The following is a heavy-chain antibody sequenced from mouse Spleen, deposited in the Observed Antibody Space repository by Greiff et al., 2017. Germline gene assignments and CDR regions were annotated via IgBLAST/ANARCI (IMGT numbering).Heavy chain of an antibody. V-gene: IGHV5-17*01. CDR1: GFTFSDYG. CDR3: AYGNFFAY. J-gene: IGHJ3*01. D-gene: IGHD2-10*02. CDR2: ISRGSSTI. Sequence: EVKVVESGGGLVKPGGSLKLSCAASGFTFSDYGMHWVRQAPEKGLEWVAYISRGSSTIYYADTVKGRFTISRDNAKNTLFLQMTSLRSEDTAVYYCAYGNFFAYWGQGTLVTVSA.